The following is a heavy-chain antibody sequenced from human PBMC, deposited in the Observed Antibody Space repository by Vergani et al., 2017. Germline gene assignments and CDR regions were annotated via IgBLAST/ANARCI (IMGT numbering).Heavy chain of an antibody. CDR3: ATKSCGTPGCQIGYFRE. CDR2: ISYDGTQK. V-gene: IGHV3-30*03. Sequence: QVHLVESGGGVVQPGRSLRLSCVVSGFTSSYYGMHWVRQAPGQGLEWVTVISYDGTQKYYADSVKGRFTISRDNSKSTLYLQINSLRTEDTAVYYCATKSCGTPGCQIGYFREWGQGTLVTVSA. D-gene: IGHD1-1*01. CDR1: GFTSSYYG. J-gene: IGHJ1*01.